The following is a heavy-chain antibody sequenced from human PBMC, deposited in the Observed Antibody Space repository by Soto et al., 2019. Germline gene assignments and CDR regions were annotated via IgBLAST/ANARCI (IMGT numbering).Heavy chain of an antibody. CDR1: GGSFSGYY. CDR2: INDRGSI. CDR3: ARESHDILTGPPWVWYFDL. V-gene: IGHV4-34*01. D-gene: IGHD3-9*01. Sequence: QVQLQQWGAGPLRPLETLSLTCGVSGGSFSGYYWAWIRQSPGKGLEWIGEINDRGSINSNPSLKSLVSISVDTSKNHFSLNLRSVTAADTAVYYCARESHDILTGPPWVWYFDLWGRGTLVTVSS. J-gene: IGHJ2*01.